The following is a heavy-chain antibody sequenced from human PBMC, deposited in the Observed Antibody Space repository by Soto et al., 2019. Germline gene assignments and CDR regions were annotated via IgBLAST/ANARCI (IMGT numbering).Heavy chain of an antibody. D-gene: IGHD1-26*01. CDR3: ARQSRGNIRLRGLDY. Sequence: QVQLVESGGGVVQPGRSLRLSCAASGFTFSDYGMHWVRQAPGKGLEWVAVIWYDGSNKYYAASVKGRFTISRDNSRNTLYLQINSLRADDTAVYYCARQSRGNIRLRGLDYWGQGTLVTVSS. V-gene: IGHV3-33*01. J-gene: IGHJ4*02. CDR2: IWYDGSNK. CDR1: GFTFSDYG.